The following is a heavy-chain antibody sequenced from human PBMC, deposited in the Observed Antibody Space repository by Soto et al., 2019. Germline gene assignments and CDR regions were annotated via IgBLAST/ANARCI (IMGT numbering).Heavy chain of an antibody. J-gene: IGHJ4*02. V-gene: IGHV1-69*08. Sequence: SVKVSCKASGGTFSSYTISWVRQAPGQGLEWMGRIIPILGTANYAQKFQGRVTITADESTSTAYMELSSLRSEDTAVYYCARVGVRGYSGYDFDYWGQGTLVTVSS. CDR1: GGTFSSYT. CDR2: IIPILGTA. CDR3: ARVGVRGYSGYDFDY. D-gene: IGHD5-12*01.